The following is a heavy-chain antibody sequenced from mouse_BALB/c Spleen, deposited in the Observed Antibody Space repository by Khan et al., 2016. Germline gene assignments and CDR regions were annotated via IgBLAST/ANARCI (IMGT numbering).Heavy chain of an antibody. CDR2: ISYSGST. CDR1: GYSITSDYA. Sequence: EVQLQESGPGLVKPSQSLSLTCTVTGYSITSDYAWNWIRQFPGNRLEWMGYISYSGSTSYNPSLKSRISITRDTSKNQFFLQLNSGTSEATATYYCARSDYGDKDAMDYWGQGTSVTVSS. CDR3: ARSDYGDKDAMDY. D-gene: IGHD1-1*01. J-gene: IGHJ4*01. V-gene: IGHV3-2*02.